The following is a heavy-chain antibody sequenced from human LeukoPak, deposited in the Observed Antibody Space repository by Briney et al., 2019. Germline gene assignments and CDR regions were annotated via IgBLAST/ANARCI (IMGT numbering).Heavy chain of an antibody. Sequence: SGTLSLTCAVSGVSISSSEWWIWVRQPPGQGLEWIGEIHRAGRTRYNPSLKSRVTISMDYSKNQFSLKLTSVTAADTAIYYCGKTDIYFNPIDYRGPGSLVTVSS. CDR1: GVSISSSEW. J-gene: IGHJ4*02. D-gene: IGHD3-9*01. CDR3: GKTDIYFNPIDY. CDR2: IHRAGRT. V-gene: IGHV4-4*02.